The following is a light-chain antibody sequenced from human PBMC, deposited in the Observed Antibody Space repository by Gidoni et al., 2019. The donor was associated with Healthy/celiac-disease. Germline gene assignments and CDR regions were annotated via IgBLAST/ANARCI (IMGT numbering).Light chain of an antibody. CDR1: QGISSY. J-gene: IGKJ5*01. Sequence: IRLTQSPSSLSASTGDRVTITCRASQGISSYLAWYQQKPGKAPKLLIYAASTLQSGVPSRFSGSGSGTDFTITISCLQSEDFATYYCQQYYSYPITFGQGTRLEIK. CDR3: QQYYSYPIT. CDR2: AAS. V-gene: IGKV1-8*01.